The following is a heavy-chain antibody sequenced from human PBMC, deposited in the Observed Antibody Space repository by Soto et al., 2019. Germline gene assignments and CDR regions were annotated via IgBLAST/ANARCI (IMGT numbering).Heavy chain of an antibody. CDR1: GGSISSSSDY. CDR3: ASPEMATMNFDY. Sequence: QLQLQESGPGLVKPSETLSLTCTVSGGSISSSSDYWGWIRQPPGKGLGWIGSIYYSGSTYNNPSLKSRVTISVDTSKNQFSLKLSSVTAADTAVYYCASPEMATMNFDYWGQGTLVTVSS. CDR2: IYYSGST. D-gene: IGHD5-12*01. J-gene: IGHJ4*02. V-gene: IGHV4-39*01.